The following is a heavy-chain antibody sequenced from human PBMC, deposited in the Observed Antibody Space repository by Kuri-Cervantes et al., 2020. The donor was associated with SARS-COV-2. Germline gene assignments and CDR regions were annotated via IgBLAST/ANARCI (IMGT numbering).Heavy chain of an antibody. D-gene: IGHD3-10*01. CDR3: ARDRSFTPDY. V-gene: IGHV3-7*01. CDR1: GFTFSSYW. Sequence: GGSLRLSCAASGFTFSSYWVSWVRQAPGRGLEWVANIKQDGSEKYYVDSVKGRFTISRDNAKNSLYLQMNSLRAEDTAVYYCARDRSFTPDYWGQGTLVTVSS. CDR2: IKQDGSEK. J-gene: IGHJ4*02.